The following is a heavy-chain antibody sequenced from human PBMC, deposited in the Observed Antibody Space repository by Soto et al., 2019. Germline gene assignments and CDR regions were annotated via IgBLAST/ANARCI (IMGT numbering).Heavy chain of an antibody. CDR3: FQAEDGIRDSVPVSAFLLNRSSDL. D-gene: IGHD3-9*01. Sequence: KGREWVSAIIGSGGSTYYADSVKSRFTISRDNSKNTLYLQMNSLRAEDTAVFFFFQAEDGIRDSVPVSAFLLNRSSDL. V-gene: IGHV3-23*01. J-gene: IGHJ2*01. CDR2: IIGSGGST.